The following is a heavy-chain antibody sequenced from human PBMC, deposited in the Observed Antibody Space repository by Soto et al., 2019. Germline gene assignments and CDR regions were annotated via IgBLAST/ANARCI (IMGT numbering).Heavy chain of an antibody. CDR1: GGSFSGYY. V-gene: IGHV4-34*01. J-gene: IGHJ6*03. CDR3: ARTGSGSYYRGLGGYYYYYYMDV. CDR2: INHSGST. Sequence: QVQLQQWGAGLLKPSETLSLTCAVYGGSFSGYYWSWIRQPPGQGLEWIGEINHSGSTNYNPSLKSRVTISVDTSKNQFSLKLSSVTAADTAVYYCARTGSGSYYRGLGGYYYYYYMDVWGKGTTVTVSS. D-gene: IGHD3-10*01.